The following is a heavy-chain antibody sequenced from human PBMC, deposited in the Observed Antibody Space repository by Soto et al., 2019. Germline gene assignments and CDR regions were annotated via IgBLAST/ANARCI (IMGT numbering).Heavy chain of an antibody. Sequence: SETLSLTCAVYGGSFSGYYWSWIRQPPGKGLEWSGEINHSGSANYNPSLKSRVTISVDTSKNQFSLKLSSVTAADTAVYYCARIGSAAGTDNYYYYYGMDVWGQGTTVTVSS. CDR2: INHSGSA. D-gene: IGHD6-13*01. V-gene: IGHV4-34*01. CDR1: GGSFSGYY. J-gene: IGHJ6*02. CDR3: ARIGSAAGTDNYYYYYGMDV.